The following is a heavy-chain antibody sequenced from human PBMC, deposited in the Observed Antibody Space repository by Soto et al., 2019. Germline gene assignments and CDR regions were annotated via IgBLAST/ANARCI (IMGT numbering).Heavy chain of an antibody. Sequence: QVQLQQWGAGLVKSSETLSLTCAVYGGSFNDYFWTWFRQSPGKGLEWLGEMNYSGRSNHNPKSRLTISVDTSKNQLSLQITSVTAADTAMYYCAKSAFTRGWYFRAPSYDVWSQGTMVFVSS. V-gene: IGHV4-34*01. J-gene: IGHJ3*01. D-gene: IGHD6-19*01. CDR2: MNYSGRS. CDR3: AKSAFTRGWYFRAPSYDV. CDR1: GGSFNDYF.